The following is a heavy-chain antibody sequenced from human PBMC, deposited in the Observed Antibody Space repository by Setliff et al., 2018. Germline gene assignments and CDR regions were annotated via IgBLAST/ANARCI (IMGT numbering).Heavy chain of an antibody. CDR2: INWMGNSI. CDR1: GFTFDNYD. J-gene: IGHJ5*02. CDR3: ARGAPYNTGWYGFDP. D-gene: IGHD6-19*01. Sequence: GGSLRLSCVVSGFTFDNYDMNWVRQAPGKGLEWASGINWMGNSIGYADSVKDRFTISRDDAKNTLFLQMNSLRVEDTAVYYCARGAPYNTGWYGFDPWGQGTLVTVSS. V-gene: IGHV3-20*04.